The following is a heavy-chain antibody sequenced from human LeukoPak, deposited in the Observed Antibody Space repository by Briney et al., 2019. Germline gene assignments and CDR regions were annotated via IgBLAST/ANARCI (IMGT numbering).Heavy chain of an antibody. J-gene: IGHJ6*03. CDR1: GFTFSYYE. Sequence: GGSLRLSCAVSGFTFSYYEMNWVRQAPGKGLEWVSYISSSGSTIYYADSVKGRFTISRDNSKNTLYLQMNSLRAEDTAVYYCARHGTITMVRGRLRYYYMDVWGKGATVTISS. CDR3: ARHGTITMVRGRLRYYYMDV. D-gene: IGHD3-10*01. CDR2: ISSSGSTI. V-gene: IGHV3-48*03.